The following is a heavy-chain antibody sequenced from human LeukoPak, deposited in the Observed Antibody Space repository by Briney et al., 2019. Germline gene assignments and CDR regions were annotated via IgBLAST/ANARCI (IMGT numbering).Heavy chain of an antibody. CDR1: GGSISSSTYY. Sequence: PSETLSLTCTVSGGSISSSTYYGGWIRQPPGKGLEWIGSMYYSGSTYYNPSLKSRVTISVDTYKNEFSLKLRSVTAADTAVYYCASHRRISWFLDYWGQGTLVTVSS. V-gene: IGHV4-39*01. J-gene: IGHJ4*02. D-gene: IGHD3-10*01. CDR2: MYYSGST. CDR3: ASHRRISWFLDY.